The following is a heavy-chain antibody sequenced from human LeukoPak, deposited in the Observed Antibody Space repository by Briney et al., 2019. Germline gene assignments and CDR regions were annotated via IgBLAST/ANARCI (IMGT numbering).Heavy chain of an antibody. D-gene: IGHD2-15*01. Sequence: GGSLRLSCAASGFTLSSYWMSWVRQAPGKGLEWVSSISSSSSYIYYADSVKGRFTISRDNAKNSLYLQMTSLRAEDTAVYYCARDQRWRSGGSCYSSPYYYYYGMDVWGQGTTVTVSS. CDR2: ISSSSSYI. V-gene: IGHV3-21*01. J-gene: IGHJ6*02. CDR1: GFTLSSYW. CDR3: ARDQRWRSGGSCYSSPYYYYYGMDV.